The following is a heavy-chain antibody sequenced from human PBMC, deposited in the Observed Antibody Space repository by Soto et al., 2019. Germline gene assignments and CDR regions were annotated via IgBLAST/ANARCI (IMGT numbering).Heavy chain of an antibody. CDR3: AKGEVSNYSAYYYGMDV. J-gene: IGHJ6*02. D-gene: IGHD4-4*01. V-gene: IGHV3-23*01. CDR1: GFTFSSYA. CDR2: ISGSGGST. Sequence: GGSLRLSCAASGFTFSSYAMSWVRQAPGKGLGWVSAISGSGGSTYYADSVKGRFTISRDNSKNTLYLQMNSLRAEDTAVYYCAKGEVSNYSAYYYGMDVWGQGTTVTVSS.